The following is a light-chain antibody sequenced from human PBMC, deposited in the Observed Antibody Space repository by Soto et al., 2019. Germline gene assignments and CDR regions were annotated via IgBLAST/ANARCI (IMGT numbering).Light chain of an antibody. CDR2: AAS. J-gene: IGKJ2*03. CDR1: HNINNY. V-gene: IGKV1-39*01. CDR3: QQSYYIPRS. Sequence: IQMTQSPSSLSASVGDRVTISCRASHNINNYLNWYQQKPGTAPRPLIYAASSLQPGVPSRFNGSRSATDFTLTSSSLQPEDSATYYCQQSYYIPRSFGQGTKLEIK.